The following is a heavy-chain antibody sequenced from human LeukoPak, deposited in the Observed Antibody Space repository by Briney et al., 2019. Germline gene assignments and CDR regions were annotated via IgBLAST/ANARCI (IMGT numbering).Heavy chain of an antibody. J-gene: IGHJ5*02. V-gene: IGHV1-2*02. CDR2: INPNSGGT. Sequence: GASVKVSCKASGYTFTGYYMHWVRQAPGQGLEWMRWINPNSGGTNYAQKFQGRVTMTRDTFISTAYMELSRLRSDDMAVYHCARDEGSGSYYNGLLDPWGQGTLVTVSS. D-gene: IGHD3-10*01. CDR3: ARDEGSGSYYNGLLDP. CDR1: GYTFTGYY.